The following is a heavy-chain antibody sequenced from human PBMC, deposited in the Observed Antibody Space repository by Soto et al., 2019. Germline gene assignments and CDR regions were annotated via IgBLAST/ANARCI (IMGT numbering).Heavy chain of an antibody. CDR2: FDPEDGET. D-gene: IGHD4-17*01. CDR1: GYTLTDLS. V-gene: IGHV1-24*01. J-gene: IGHJ4*02. CDR3: ARHQDYGDLFFDY. Sequence: ASVKVSCKVSGYTLTDLSMQWVRQAPGKGLEWMGGFDPEDGETIYAQKFQGRVTMTEDTATDTAYMELSSLRSEDTAVYYCARHQDYGDLFFDYWGQGTLVTVSS.